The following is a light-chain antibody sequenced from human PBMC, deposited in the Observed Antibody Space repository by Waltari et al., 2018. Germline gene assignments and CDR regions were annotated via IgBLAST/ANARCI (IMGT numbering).Light chain of an antibody. V-gene: IGLV8-61*01. Sequence: WYRHTPAQARRTLVYTGSSRSFGVPGRFSGCVLGNKAALTITGAEADDESDYFCSMYMGSGIWVFGGGTQLTVL. CDR2: TGS. CDR3: SMYMGSGIWV. J-gene: IGLJ3*02.